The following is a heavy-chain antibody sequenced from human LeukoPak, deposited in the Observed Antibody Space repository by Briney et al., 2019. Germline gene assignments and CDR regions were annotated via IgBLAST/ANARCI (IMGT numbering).Heavy chain of an antibody. J-gene: IGHJ4*02. V-gene: IGHV4-39*07. Sequence: SETLSLTCIVSGGSISSSDYYWGWIRQPPGKGLEWIGSIYYGGSTYYNPSLKSRVTISVDTSKNQFSLKLSSVTAADTAVYYCARGYLTIFGVVIGPAYDYWGQGTLVTVSS. CDR2: IYYGGST. CDR3: ARGYLTIFGVVIGPAYDY. CDR1: GGSISSSDYY. D-gene: IGHD3-3*01.